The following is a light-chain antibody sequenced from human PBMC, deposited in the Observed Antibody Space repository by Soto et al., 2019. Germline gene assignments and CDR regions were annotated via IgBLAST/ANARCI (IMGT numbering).Light chain of an antibody. CDR1: QSVGSN. Sequence: EIVMTQAPATPSVSPGERATLSCRSSQSVGSNLAWYQQKPGQAPRLLIYGASTRATDVPDRFSGSGSGADFTLTISRLEPEDFAVYYCQQYGSSPPRTFGQGTRWIS. J-gene: IGKJ1*01. CDR3: QQYGSSPPRT. CDR2: GAS. V-gene: IGKV3-20*01.